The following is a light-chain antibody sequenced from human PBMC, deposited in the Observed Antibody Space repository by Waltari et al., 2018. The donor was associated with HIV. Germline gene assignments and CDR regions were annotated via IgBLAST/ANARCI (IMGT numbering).Light chain of an antibody. Sequence: EFVLTQSPATLSLSPGERATLSCMASQSVSSYLAWYQQKPGQAPRLLIYDASNRATGIPARFSGSGSGTDFTLTISSLEPEDVAVYYCQQRSNWLTWTFGQGTKVEIK. J-gene: IGKJ1*01. CDR1: QSVSSY. CDR3: QQRSNWLTWT. CDR2: DAS. V-gene: IGKV3-11*01.